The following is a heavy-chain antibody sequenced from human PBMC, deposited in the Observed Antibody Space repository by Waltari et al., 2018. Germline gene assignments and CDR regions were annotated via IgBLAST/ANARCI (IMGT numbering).Heavy chain of an antibody. CDR2: IYGSSGP. CDR1: GASISDSGSS. V-gene: IGHV4-30-2*06. J-gene: IGHJ4*02. D-gene: IGHD2-21*02. CDR3: VKGGALYCGGDCYSVFDY. Sequence: QLQLQESGATLVKPSQTLSLTCVVSGASISDSGSSWNWIRQSPGKGLEWIGYIYGSSGPYYQPSLKGRVTMSVDQSLSQLSLQMSSVTAADTAVYFCVKGGALYCGGDCYSVFDYWGRGSSSPSPQ.